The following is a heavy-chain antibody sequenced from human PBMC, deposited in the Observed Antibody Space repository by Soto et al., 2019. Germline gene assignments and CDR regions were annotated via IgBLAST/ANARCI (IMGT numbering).Heavy chain of an antibody. CDR2: ISPGGTNE. Sequence: QVHLVESGGGVVQPGRSLRLSCAASGVTVTTYAMHWFRQAPGKGLEWVAVISPGGTNEYYADSVKGRFTISRDNSKNTLYLQMNSLRTEDTAVYYCARDREAGAVAATVNCWGQGTRVNVSS. CDR3: ARDREAGAVAATVNC. CDR1: GVTVTTYA. J-gene: IGHJ4*02. V-gene: IGHV3-30*04. D-gene: IGHD6-19*01.